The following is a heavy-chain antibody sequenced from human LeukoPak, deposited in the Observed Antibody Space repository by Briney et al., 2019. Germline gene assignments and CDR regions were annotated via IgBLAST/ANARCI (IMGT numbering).Heavy chain of an antibody. V-gene: IGHV3-30-3*01. CDR2: ISYDGSNK. D-gene: IGHD4-23*01. CDR3: AREKYGGNYFDY. Sequence: GRSLRLSCAASGLTFSSYAMPWVRQAPGKGLEWVAVISYDGSNKYYADSVKGRFTISRDNSKNTLYLQMNSLRAEDTAVYYCAREKYGGNYFDYWGQGTLVTVSS. J-gene: IGHJ4*02. CDR1: GLTFSSYA.